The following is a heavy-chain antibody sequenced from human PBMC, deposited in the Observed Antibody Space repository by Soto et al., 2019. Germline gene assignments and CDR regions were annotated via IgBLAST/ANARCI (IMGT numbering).Heavy chain of an antibody. CDR3: ARRVEPDDGDWQYFDY. J-gene: IGHJ4*02. D-gene: IGHD4-17*01. CDR1: GASITSGDSY. CDR2: IYSRGST. Sequence: QVHLQESGPGLVRPSQTLSLTCTVSGASITSGDSYWSWIRQPPGKGMEWIGYIYSRGSTYSNPSIRSRFTVSIATYKNQISLRLSSVTAPDTAVYYCARRVEPDDGDWQYFDYWGQGSLLTGSS. V-gene: IGHV4-30-4*01.